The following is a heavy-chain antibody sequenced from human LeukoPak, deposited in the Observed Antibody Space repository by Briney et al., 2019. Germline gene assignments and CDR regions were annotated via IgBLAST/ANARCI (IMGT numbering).Heavy chain of an antibody. CDR2: INTDGSST. CDR3: ARGMISGSYYGY. V-gene: IGHV3-74*01. D-gene: IGHD1-26*01. Sequence: GGSLRLSCAASGSTFSNYWMHWVRQAPGKGLVWVSRINTDGSSTNYADSVKGRFTISRDNAKNTLYLQMNSLRAEDTAVYYCARGMISGSYYGYWGQGTLVTVSS. J-gene: IGHJ4*02. CDR1: GSTFSNYW.